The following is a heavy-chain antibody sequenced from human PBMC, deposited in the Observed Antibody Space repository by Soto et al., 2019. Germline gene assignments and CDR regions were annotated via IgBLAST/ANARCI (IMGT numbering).Heavy chain of an antibody. J-gene: IGHJ4*02. Sequence: QLQLQESGPGLVRPSETLSLTCTVSGDSIGSTTYYWGWIRQSLGKGLEWIGSIYYNGVAYSNPSLKRGLTISLDTSKYQFHLKPTSVSAADTAIYYCGRPGLLDGPFHSWGQGTLVTVSS. CDR3: GRPGLLDGPFHS. V-gene: IGHV4-39*01. CDR2: IYYNGVA. CDR1: GDSIGSTTYY. D-gene: IGHD3-3*01.